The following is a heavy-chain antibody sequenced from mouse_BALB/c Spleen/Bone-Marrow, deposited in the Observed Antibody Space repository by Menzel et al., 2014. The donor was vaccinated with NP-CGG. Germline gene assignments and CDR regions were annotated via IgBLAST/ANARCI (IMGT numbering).Heavy chain of an antibody. Sequence: QVHVKQSGPELVKPGASVRISCKASNYTFTTYYIYWVKQRPGQGLEWIGWIYPGNVNTKYNEKFKAKATLTADKSSSTAYMQLSSLTSEDSAVYFGARSRYGSDYGYWGQGPPLTVSS. V-gene: IGHV1S56*01. J-gene: IGHJ2*01. CDR2: IYPGNVNT. CDR3: ARSRYGSDYGY. CDR1: NYTFTTYY. D-gene: IGHD1-1*01.